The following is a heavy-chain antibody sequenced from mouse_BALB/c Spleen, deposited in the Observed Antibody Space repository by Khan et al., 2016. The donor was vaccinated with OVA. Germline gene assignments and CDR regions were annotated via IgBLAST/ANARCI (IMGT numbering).Heavy chain of an antibody. J-gene: IGHJ3*01. Sequence: QVQLQQSGPELVKPGASVKMSCKASGYTFTDYVMNWVKQRNGQGLEWIGQLYPGGDTTYYNENFKGKATLTADRSSSTAYMQLSNLTSEDSAVYFCARAGWDVFAYWGQVTLVTVSA. V-gene: IGHV1-77*01. CDR1: GYTFTDYV. D-gene: IGHD4-1*01. CDR2: LYPGGDTT. CDR3: ARAGWDVFAY.